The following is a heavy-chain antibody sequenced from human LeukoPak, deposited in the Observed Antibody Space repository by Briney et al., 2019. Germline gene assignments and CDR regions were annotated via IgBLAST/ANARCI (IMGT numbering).Heavy chain of an antibody. Sequence: GGSLRLSCAASGFTFSSYSMNWVRQAPGKGLEWVSSISSSSSYIYYADSVKGRFTISRDNAKNSLYLQMNSLGAEDTAVYYCARVPTAHYYYYYMDVWGKGTTVTVSS. CDR2: ISSSSSYI. J-gene: IGHJ6*03. CDR1: GFTFSSYS. CDR3: ARVPTAHYYYYYMDV. V-gene: IGHV3-21*01.